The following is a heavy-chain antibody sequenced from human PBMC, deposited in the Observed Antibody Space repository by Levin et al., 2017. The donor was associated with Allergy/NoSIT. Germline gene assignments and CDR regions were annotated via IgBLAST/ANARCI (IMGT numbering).Heavy chain of an antibody. D-gene: IGHD2-21*02. Sequence: GGSLRLSCKGSGSIFTTFWIHWVRQMPGSGLDWMGTINPGDSETRYSPSSQGQVTISVDKSINTAYLQWSNLKASDTAMYYCARAPTAQGSDSWGQGTLVTVSS. CDR2: INPGDSET. J-gene: IGHJ4*02. V-gene: IGHV5-51*01. CDR3: ARAPTAQGSDS. CDR1: GSIFTTFW.